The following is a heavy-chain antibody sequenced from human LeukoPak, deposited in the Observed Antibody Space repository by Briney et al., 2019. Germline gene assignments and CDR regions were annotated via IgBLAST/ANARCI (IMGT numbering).Heavy chain of an antibody. CDR2: ISTTTYT. J-gene: IGHJ4*02. CDR1: GFTVGSNY. V-gene: IGHV3-69-1*01. CDR3: ARGNYFDY. Sequence: TGGSLRLSCAASGFTVGSNYMSWVRQAPGKGLEWVSSISTTTYTYYADSVKGRFTISRDNAKNSLYLQMNSLRAEDTGVYYCARGNYFDYWGQGTLVTVSS. D-gene: IGHD3-10*01.